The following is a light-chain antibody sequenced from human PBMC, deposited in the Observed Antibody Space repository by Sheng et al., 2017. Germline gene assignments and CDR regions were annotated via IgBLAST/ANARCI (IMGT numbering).Light chain of an antibody. Sequence: EIVMTQSPATLSVSPGERATLSCRASQSVSSNLAWYQQKPGQAPRLLIYGASTRATGIPARFSGSGSGTDFALTISRLEPEDFATYYCQQYNSYPWTFGQGTKVEIK. CDR1: QSVSSN. J-gene: IGKJ1*01. CDR3: QQYNSYPWT. CDR2: GAS. V-gene: IGKV3-15*01.